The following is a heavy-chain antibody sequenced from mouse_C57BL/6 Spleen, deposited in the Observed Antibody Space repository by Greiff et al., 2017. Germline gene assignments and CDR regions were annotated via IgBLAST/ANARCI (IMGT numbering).Heavy chain of an antibody. J-gene: IGHJ2*01. CDR3: TTLDYALYYFDY. CDR1: GFNIKDYY. CDR2: IDPEDGDT. V-gene: IGHV14-1*01. Sequence: VQLKESGAELVRPGASVKLSCTASGFNIKDYYMHWVKQRPEQGLEWIGRIDPEDGDTEYAPKFQGKATMNADTSSNTAYLQLSILTSEDTAVYYCTTLDYALYYFDYWGQGTTLTVSS. D-gene: IGHD2-4*01.